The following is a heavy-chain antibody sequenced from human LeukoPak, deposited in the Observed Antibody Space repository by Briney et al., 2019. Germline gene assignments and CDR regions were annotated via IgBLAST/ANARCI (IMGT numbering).Heavy chain of an antibody. CDR2: ISAYNGNT. Sequence: ASVKVSCKASGYTFTSYGISWVRQAPGQGLEWMGWISAYNGNTNYAQKLQSRVTMTTDTSTSTAYMELRSLRSDDTAVYYCARDLGPPAAGLTELLHWGQGTLVTVSS. D-gene: IGHD6-13*01. CDR1: GYTFTSYG. CDR3: ARDLGPPAAGLTELLH. V-gene: IGHV1-18*01. J-gene: IGHJ4*02.